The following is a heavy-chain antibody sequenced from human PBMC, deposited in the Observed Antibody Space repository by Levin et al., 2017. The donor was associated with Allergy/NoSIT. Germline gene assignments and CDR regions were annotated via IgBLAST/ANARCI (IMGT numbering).Heavy chain of an antibody. CDR3: AREYYDMLTGRMDV. CDR1: GFTFSSYA. J-gene: IGHJ6*02. D-gene: IGHD3-9*01. Sequence: GGSLRLSCAASGFTFSSYAMHWVRQAPGKGLEWVAVISYDGSNKYYADSVKGRFTISRDNSKNTLYLQMNSLRAEDTAVYYCAREYYDMLTGRMDVWGQGTTVTVSS. V-gene: IGHV3-30-3*01. CDR2: ISYDGSNK.